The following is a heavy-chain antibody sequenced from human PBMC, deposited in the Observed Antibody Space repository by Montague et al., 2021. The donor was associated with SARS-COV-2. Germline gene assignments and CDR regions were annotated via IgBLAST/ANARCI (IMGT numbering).Heavy chain of an antibody. V-gene: IGHV4-4*07. J-gene: IGHJ5*01. Sequence: SETLSLTCSVSGGSISGYYWSWVRQAAGKRLEWIVRNFVGASTDYNPSLMSRFSLSGDKSKNQFSLKVTSVTAADTAIYYCARGMAPEGRWFDSWGHGMLVTVSS. CDR3: ARGMAPEGRWFDS. CDR1: GGSISGYY. D-gene: IGHD2-2*01. CDR2: NFVGAST.